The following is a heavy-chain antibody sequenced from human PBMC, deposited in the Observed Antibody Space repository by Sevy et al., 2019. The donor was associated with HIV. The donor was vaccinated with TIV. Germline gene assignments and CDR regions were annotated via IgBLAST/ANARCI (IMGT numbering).Heavy chain of an antibody. CDR1: GFTFSTYA. CDR3: AKTGRVPWDY. V-gene: IGHV3-23*01. CDR2: VSGSGGST. J-gene: IGHJ4*02. Sequence: GGSLRLSCAASGFTFSTYAMSWVRQAPGKGLEWVSTVSGSGGSTYYADSVKGRFTISRDNSKNTLYLQMNSLRAEDTAVYYCAKTGRVPWDYWGQGTLVTVSS.